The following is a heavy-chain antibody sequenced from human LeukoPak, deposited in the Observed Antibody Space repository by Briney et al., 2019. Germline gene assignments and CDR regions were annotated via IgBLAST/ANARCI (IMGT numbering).Heavy chain of an antibody. Sequence: SETLSLTCTVSGGSISSSSYYWGWIRQPPGKGLEWIGSIYYSGSTYYNPSLKSRVTISVDTYKNQFSLKLSSVTAADTAVYYCARGGEDYDFWSGYPGVDYFDYWGQGTLVTVST. CDR2: IYYSGST. CDR1: GGSISSSSYY. D-gene: IGHD3-3*01. J-gene: IGHJ4*02. CDR3: ARGGEDYDFWSGYPGVDYFDY. V-gene: IGHV4-39*01.